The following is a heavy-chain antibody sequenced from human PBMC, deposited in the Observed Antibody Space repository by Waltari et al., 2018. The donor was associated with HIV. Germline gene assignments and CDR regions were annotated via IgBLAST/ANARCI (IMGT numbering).Heavy chain of an antibody. V-gene: IGHV3-30*03. Sequence: QVRLVESGGGVAQPGTSLRLSCLASGFTPRSYGMHWVRQAPGKGLEWVDFTDFDGSTTYSIASVKGRFTVSRENSKNTLYLQMNSLRVEDTGVYYCARDLSYGTTWPSYWGQGALVTVSS. CDR1: GFTPRSYG. CDR2: TDFDGSTT. CDR3: ARDLSYGTTWPSY. J-gene: IGHJ4*02. D-gene: IGHD3-10*01.